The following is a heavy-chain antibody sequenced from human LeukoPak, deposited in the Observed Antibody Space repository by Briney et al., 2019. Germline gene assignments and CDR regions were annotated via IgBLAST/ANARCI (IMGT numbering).Heavy chain of an antibody. CDR3: ARHSSGFDY. CDR2: IYYSGST. Sequence: KPSETLSLTCTVSGGSISSSSYYWGWIRQPPGKGLEWSGSIYYSGSTYYNPSLKSRGTISLDTSKNQFSLQLISVTAADAAVYYCARHSSGFDYWGQGTLVTVSS. V-gene: IGHV4-39*01. D-gene: IGHD6-19*01. CDR1: GGSISSSSYY. J-gene: IGHJ4*02.